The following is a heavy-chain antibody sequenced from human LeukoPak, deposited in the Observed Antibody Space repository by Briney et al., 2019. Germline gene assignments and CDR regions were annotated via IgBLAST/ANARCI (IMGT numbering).Heavy chain of an antibody. CDR2: IWYDGSNK. V-gene: IGHV3-33*06. Sequence: PGGSLRLSCAASGFTFSSYGMHWVRQAPGKGLEWVAVIWYDGSNKYYADSVKGRFTVSRDNSKNTPYLQMNSLRAEDTALYYCAKFFAPSGGNSGWPWVIDYWGQGTLVTVSS. CDR1: GFTFSSYG. D-gene: IGHD6-25*01. J-gene: IGHJ4*02. CDR3: AKFFAPSGGNSGWPWVIDY.